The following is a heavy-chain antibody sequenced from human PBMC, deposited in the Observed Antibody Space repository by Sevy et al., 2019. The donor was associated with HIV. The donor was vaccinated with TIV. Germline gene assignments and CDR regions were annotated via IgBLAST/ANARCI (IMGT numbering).Heavy chain of an antibody. D-gene: IGHD1-7*01. CDR1: GYTFTSYG. CDR3: ARDSVTGTTVIPYCYYMDV. Sequence: ASVKVSCKASGYTFTSYGISWVRQAPGQGLEWMGWISAYNGNTNYAQKLQGRVTMTTDTSTSTAYMELRSLRSDDTAVYYCARDSVTGTTVIPYCYYMDVWGKGTTVTVSS. CDR2: ISAYNGNT. J-gene: IGHJ6*03. V-gene: IGHV1-18*01.